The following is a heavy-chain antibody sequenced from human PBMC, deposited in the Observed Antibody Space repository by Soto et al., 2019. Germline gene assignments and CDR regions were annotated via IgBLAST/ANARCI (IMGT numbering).Heavy chain of an antibody. Sequence: EVQLVESGGDLVQPGGSLRLSCAASGFTFSDHYIDWVRQAPGKGLEWVGRSRDKGNSYSTDYGASVKGRFTISRDASKNSLYLQMNSLKTEDTALYYCARSMPGTSSFAYGGQGTLVTVYS. CDR2: SRDKGNSYST. J-gene: IGHJ4*02. CDR1: GFTFSDHY. D-gene: IGHD1-7*01. V-gene: IGHV3-72*01. CDR3: ARSMPGTSSFAY.